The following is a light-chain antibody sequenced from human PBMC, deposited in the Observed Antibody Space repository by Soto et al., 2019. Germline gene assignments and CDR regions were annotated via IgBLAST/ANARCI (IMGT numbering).Light chain of an antibody. CDR3: QQYVNFPRT. J-gene: IGKJ1*01. Sequence: IQMXPSPSSMSASVGDRITITCLASQSISRWLAWHQQKPGKATKLLIYRNSTLESGVPSRLSGSGSGTEFTLTISSLQPDDFATYHCQQYVNFPRTFGQGTKVDIK. V-gene: IGKV1-5*03. CDR1: QSISRW. CDR2: RNS.